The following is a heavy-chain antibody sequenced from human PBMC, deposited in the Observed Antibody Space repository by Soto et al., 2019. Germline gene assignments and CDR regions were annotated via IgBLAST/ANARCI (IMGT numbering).Heavy chain of an antibody. CDR3: ARDPGYYYDSSGYSLGDYYYGMDV. V-gene: IGHV3-48*02. Sequence: GGSLRLSCAASGFTFSSYSMNWVRQAPGKGLEWVSYISSSSSTIYYADSVKGRFTISRDNAKNSLYLQMNSLRDEDTAVYYCARDPGYYYDSSGYSLGDYYYGMDVWGQGTTVTVSS. CDR2: ISSSSSTI. J-gene: IGHJ6*02. CDR1: GFTFSSYS. D-gene: IGHD3-22*01.